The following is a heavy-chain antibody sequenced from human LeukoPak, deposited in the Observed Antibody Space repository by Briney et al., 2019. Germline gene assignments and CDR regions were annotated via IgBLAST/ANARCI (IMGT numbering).Heavy chain of an antibody. V-gene: IGHV3-23*01. Sequence: GGSLRLSCAASGFTFNNYDITWVRQAPGKGLEWVSKISGSGGTTYYADSVKGRFTISRDNPKNALYLQMNSLRAEDTAVYYCARGGYSYGWNDAFDIWGQGTMVTVSS. CDR2: ISGSGGTT. J-gene: IGHJ3*02. D-gene: IGHD5-18*01. CDR1: GFTFNNYD. CDR3: ARGGYSYGWNDAFDI.